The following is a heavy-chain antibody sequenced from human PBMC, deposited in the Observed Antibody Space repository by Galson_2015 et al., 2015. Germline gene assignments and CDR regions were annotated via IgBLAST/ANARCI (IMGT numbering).Heavy chain of an antibody. Sequence: SLRLSCAASGFTFSNYWMSWVRQAPGKGLEWVANIKQDGSEKYYVDSVKGRFTISRDNAKNSLCLQMNSLRAEDTAIYYCASQTWTGYFDYWGQGILVTVSS. V-gene: IGHV3-7*03. D-gene: IGHD3-10*01. J-gene: IGHJ4*02. CDR3: ASQTWTGYFDY. CDR2: IKQDGSEK. CDR1: GFTFSNYW.